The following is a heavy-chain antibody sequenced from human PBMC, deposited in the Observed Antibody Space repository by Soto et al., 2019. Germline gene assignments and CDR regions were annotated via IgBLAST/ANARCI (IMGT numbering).Heavy chain of an antibody. J-gene: IGHJ4*02. CDR1: GGSISSSSYF. Sequence: KPSETLSLTCSVSGGSISSSSYFWGWIRQPPGKGLECIGNIHYSGSTYYNPSLKSRVTISVDTSKTQFSLKLTSVSAADSAVYYCARGIGYYFDYWGQGTLVTVSS. CDR2: IHYSGST. V-gene: IGHV4-39*01. CDR3: ARGIGYYFDY. D-gene: IGHD5-12*01.